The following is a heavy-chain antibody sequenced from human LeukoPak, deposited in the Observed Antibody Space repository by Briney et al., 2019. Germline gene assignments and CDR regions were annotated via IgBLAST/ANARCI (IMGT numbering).Heavy chain of an antibody. CDR1: GFTFSSYS. Sequence: PGGSLRLSCAASGFTFSSYSMNWVRQAPGKGLEWVSYISSSSSTIYYADSVKGRFTISRDNAKNSLYLQMNSLRAEDTAVYYCARATATEGFDPWGQGTLVTVSS. J-gene: IGHJ5*02. CDR3: ARATATEGFDP. D-gene: IGHD5-24*01. CDR2: ISSSSSTI. V-gene: IGHV3-48*01.